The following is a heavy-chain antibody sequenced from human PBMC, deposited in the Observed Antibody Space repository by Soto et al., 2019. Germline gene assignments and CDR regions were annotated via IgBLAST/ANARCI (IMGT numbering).Heavy chain of an antibody. CDR3: ARGGWTVLRFLEWLSQDAFDI. D-gene: IGHD3-3*01. CDR1: GFTFSSYS. CDR2: ISSSSSTI. Sequence: EVQLVESGGGLVQPGGSLRLSCAASGFTFSSYSVNWVRQAPGKGLEWVSYISSSSSTIYYADSVKGRFTISRDNAKNSLYLQMNSLRAEDTAVYYCARGGWTVLRFLEWLSQDAFDIWGQGTMVTVSS. V-gene: IGHV3-48*01. J-gene: IGHJ3*02.